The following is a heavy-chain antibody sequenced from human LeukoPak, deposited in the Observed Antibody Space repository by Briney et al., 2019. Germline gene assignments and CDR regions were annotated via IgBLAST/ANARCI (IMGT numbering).Heavy chain of an antibody. V-gene: IGHV1-69*02. CDR3: ALQYYYDSSGYYPVDY. J-gene: IGHJ4*02. D-gene: IGHD3-22*01. CDR2: IIPILGIA. CDR1: GGTFSSYT. Sequence: SVKVSCKASGGTFSSYTISWVRQAPGQGLEWMGRIIPILGIANYAQKFQGRVTITADKSTSTAYMEPSSLRSEDTAVYYCALQYYYDSSGYYPVDYWGQGTLVTVS.